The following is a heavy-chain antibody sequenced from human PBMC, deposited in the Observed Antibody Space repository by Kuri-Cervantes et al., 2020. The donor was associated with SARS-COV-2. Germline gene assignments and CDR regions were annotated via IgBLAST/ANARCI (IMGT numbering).Heavy chain of an antibody. V-gene: IGHV4-34*01. CDR3: ARHSIAAAYFDY. CDR2: INHSGST. J-gene: IGHJ4*02. CDR1: GGSFSGYY. D-gene: IGHD6-13*01. Sequence: GSLRLSCAVYGGSFSGYYWSWIRQPPGKGLEWIGEINHSGSTNYNPSLKSRVTISVDTSKNQFSLKLSSVTAADTAVYYCARHSIAAAYFDYWGQGTLVTVSS.